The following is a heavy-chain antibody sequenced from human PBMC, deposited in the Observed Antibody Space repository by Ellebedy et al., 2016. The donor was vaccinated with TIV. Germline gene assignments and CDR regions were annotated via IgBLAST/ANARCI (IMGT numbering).Heavy chain of an antibody. J-gene: IGHJ6*02. CDR2: IIPILGIA. D-gene: IGHD5-18*01. Sequence: AASVKVSCKASGGTFSSYAISWVRQAPGQGLEWMGRIIPILGIANYTQKFQGRVTITADRSTSTAYMELSSLRSEDTAVYYCANTAMAVDYYYGKDVWGQGTTVTVTS. CDR1: GGTFSSYA. CDR3: ANTAMAVDYYYGKDV. V-gene: IGHV1-69*04.